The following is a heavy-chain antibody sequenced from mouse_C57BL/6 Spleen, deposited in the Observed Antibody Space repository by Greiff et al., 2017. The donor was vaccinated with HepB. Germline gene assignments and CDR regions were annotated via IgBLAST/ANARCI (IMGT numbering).Heavy chain of an antibody. Sequence: EVQRVESGGGLVKPGGSLKLSCAASRFTFSDYGMHWVRQAPEKGLEWVAYISSGSSTIYYADTVKGRFTISRDNAKNTLFLQMTSLRSEDTAMYYCARGTGPFDYWGQGTTLTVSS. CDR2: ISSGSSTI. V-gene: IGHV5-17*01. D-gene: IGHD4-1*01. CDR1: RFTFSDYG. J-gene: IGHJ2*01. CDR3: ARGTGPFDY.